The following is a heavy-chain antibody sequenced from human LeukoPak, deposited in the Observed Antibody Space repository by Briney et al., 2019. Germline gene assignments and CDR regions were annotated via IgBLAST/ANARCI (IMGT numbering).Heavy chain of an antibody. J-gene: IGHJ5*02. CDR1: GGPISSYY. CDR2: IYTSGST. CDR3: ARDPAWAGSSWYNWFDP. Sequence: SETLSLTCTVSGGPISSYYWSWIRQPAGKGLEWIGRIYTSGSTNYNPSLKSRVTMSVDTSKNQFSLKLSSVTAADTAVYYCARDPAWAGSSWYNWFDPWGQGTLVTVSS. D-gene: IGHD6-13*01. V-gene: IGHV4-4*07.